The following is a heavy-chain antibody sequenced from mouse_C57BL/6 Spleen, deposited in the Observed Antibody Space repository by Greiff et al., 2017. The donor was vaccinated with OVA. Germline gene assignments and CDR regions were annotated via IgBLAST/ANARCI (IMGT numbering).Heavy chain of an antibody. Sequence: VQLQQPGAELVRPGSSVKLSCKASGYTFTSYWMHWVKQRPIQGLEWIGNIDPSDSETHYNQKFKDKATLTVDKSSSTAYMQLSSLTSEDSAVYYCARRDYDYPWFAYWGQGTLVTVSA. CDR3: ARRDYDYPWFAY. D-gene: IGHD2-4*01. CDR2: IDPSDSET. J-gene: IGHJ3*01. CDR1: GYTFTSYW. V-gene: IGHV1-52*01.